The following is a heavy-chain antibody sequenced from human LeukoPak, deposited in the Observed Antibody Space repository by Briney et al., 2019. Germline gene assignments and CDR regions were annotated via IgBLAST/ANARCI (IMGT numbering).Heavy chain of an antibody. CDR3: AKDWSRGGSIWYLGDY. V-gene: IGHV3-23*01. Sequence: GGSLRLSCAASGFTFNNYVLSWVRQAPGKGLEWVSTITVSGGNTYYADSVKGRFTISRDNSKNTLYLQMNSLRAEDTAVYYCAKDWSRGGSIWYLGDYWGQGTLVTVSS. J-gene: IGHJ4*02. D-gene: IGHD6-13*01. CDR2: ITVSGGNT. CDR1: GFTFNNYV.